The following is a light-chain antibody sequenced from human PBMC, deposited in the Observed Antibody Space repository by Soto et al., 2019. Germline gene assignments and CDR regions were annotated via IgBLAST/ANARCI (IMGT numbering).Light chain of an antibody. CDR2: KVS. V-gene: IGKV2-24*01. J-gene: IGKJ1*01. CDR1: QSLVHNDGNTY. CDR3: MQATQSTWT. Sequence: DIVMTQTPLSSPVTLGQAASISCRSRQSLVHNDGNTYLSWFQQRPGQPPRLLIYKVSDRFYGVPDRFSGSGAGTDLTLTISRVEAEDAGVYYCMQATQSTWTFGQGTKVEIK.